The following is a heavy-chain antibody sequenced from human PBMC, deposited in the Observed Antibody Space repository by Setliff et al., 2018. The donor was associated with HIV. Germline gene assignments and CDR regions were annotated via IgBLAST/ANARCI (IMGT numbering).Heavy chain of an antibody. D-gene: IGHD2-15*01. CDR3: AREAHGGNPWGDY. V-gene: IGHV1-46*01. J-gene: IGHJ4*02. CDR2: IYPSGGNA. Sequence: ASVKVSCKASGYTFTDYYVPWVRQAPGQGLEWMGVIYPSGGNANYAQKFQGRVTMTRDTSTSTVYMEVNSLRSEDTAVYYCAREAHGGNPWGDYWGQGTLVTVSS. CDR1: GYTFTDYY.